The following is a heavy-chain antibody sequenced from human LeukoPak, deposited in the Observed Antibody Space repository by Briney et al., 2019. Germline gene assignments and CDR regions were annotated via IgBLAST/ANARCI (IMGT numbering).Heavy chain of an antibody. CDR1: GFTFSSYT. V-gene: IGHV3-23*01. Sequence: TGGSLRLSCAASGFTFSSYTMNWVRQAPGKGLEWVSAISGSGGSTYYADSVKGRFTISRDNSKNTLYLQMNSLRAEDTAVYYCAKATYYDFWSGYSRAFDIWGQGTMVTVSS. CDR3: AKATYYDFWSGYSRAFDI. D-gene: IGHD3-3*01. J-gene: IGHJ3*02. CDR2: ISGSGGST.